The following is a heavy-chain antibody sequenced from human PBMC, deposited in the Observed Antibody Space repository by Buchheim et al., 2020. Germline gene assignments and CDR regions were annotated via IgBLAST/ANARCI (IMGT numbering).Heavy chain of an antibody. CDR3: AREIDYYDSSGYLGYGRDV. Sequence: EVQLVESGGGLVQPGGSLRLSCAASGFTVSSNYMSWVRQAPGKGLEWVSVIYSGGRTYYADSVQGRFTISRDNSKNRLYLQMNNLRAEDTAVYYCAREIDYYDSSGYLGYGRDVWGQGTT. V-gene: IGHV3-66*02. D-gene: IGHD3-22*01. CDR2: IYSGGRT. CDR1: GFTVSSNY. J-gene: IGHJ6*02.